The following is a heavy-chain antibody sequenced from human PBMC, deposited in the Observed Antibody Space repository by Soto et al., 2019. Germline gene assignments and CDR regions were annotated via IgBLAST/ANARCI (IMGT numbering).Heavy chain of an antibody. Sequence: VKVSCKASGYTFTSYYMHWVRQAPGQGLEWMGIINPIGGSTSYAQKFQGRVTMTRDTSPSTVYMELSSLRSEDTAVYYCARGYYDSSGYSGDAFDIWGQGKMVTVSS. V-gene: IGHV1-46*01. CDR1: GYTFTSYY. J-gene: IGHJ3*02. CDR3: ARGYYDSSGYSGDAFDI. CDR2: INPIGGST. D-gene: IGHD3-22*01.